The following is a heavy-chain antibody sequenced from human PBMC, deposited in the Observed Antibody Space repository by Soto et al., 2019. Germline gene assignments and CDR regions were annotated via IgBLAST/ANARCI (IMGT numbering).Heavy chain of an antibody. D-gene: IGHD4-4*01. CDR2: IRSKADGGTT. CDR1: GFTFNNAW. Sequence: EVQLVESGGGLVKPGGSLRLSCAASGFTFNNAWMNWVRQAPGKGLEWVGRIRSKADGGTTDYPAPVQARFTISRDASKNTLHLQMNSLKTEDTAVYYCTSEPDYSNYFEYWGQGTLVTVCS. V-gene: IGHV3-15*07. CDR3: TSEPDYSNYFEY. J-gene: IGHJ4*02.